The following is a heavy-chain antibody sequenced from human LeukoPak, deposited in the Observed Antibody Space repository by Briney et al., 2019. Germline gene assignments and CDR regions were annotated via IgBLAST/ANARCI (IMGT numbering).Heavy chain of an antibody. CDR1: GFTFSSYA. Sequence: GASQRLSCAASGFTFSSYAMSWVRQAPGKGLEWVSAISGSGGSTYYADSVKGRFTISRDNSKNTLYLQMNSLRAEDTAVYYCASLTTVTSNWFDPWGQGTLVTVSS. D-gene: IGHD4-17*01. J-gene: IGHJ5*02. CDR3: ASLTTVTSNWFDP. CDR2: ISGSGGST. V-gene: IGHV3-23*01.